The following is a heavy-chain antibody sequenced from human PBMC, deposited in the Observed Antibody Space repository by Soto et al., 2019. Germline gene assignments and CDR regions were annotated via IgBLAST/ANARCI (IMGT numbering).Heavy chain of an antibody. V-gene: IGHV4-31*03. CDR3: ARNYGLCYFDL. J-gene: IGHJ2*01. CDR2: IYYSGST. CDR1: GGSISSGAYY. Sequence: QVQLQESGPGLVKPSQTLSLTCTVSGGSISSGAYYWSWIRQHPGKGLEWIGYIYYSGSTYYTPSLKSRVTISLDTSKNQFSLKLTSVTAADTAVYYCARNYGLCYFDLWGRGTLATVSS. D-gene: IGHD4-17*01.